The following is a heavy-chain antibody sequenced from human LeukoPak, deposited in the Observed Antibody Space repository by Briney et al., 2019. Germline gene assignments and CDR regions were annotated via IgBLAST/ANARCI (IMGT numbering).Heavy chain of an antibody. CDR3: AKYSGSYYYPPNWDS. D-gene: IGHD1-26*01. CDR1: GFTFSSYA. V-gene: IGHV3-23*01. Sequence: GGSLRLSCAASGFTFSSYAMSWVRQAPGKGLEWVSAISGSGGSTHYADSVKGRFTLSRDYPKNTLYLQMNSLRAEDTAVYFCAKYSGSYYYPPNWDSWGQGTLVTVSS. J-gene: IGHJ4*02. CDR2: ISGSGGST.